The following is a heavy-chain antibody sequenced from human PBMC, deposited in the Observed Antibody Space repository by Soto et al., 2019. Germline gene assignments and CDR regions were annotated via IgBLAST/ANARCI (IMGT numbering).Heavy chain of an antibody. CDR2: INHSGST. CDR1: GGSFSGYF. V-gene: IGHV4-34*01. CDR3: TRGRGFGHFTPPFDY. D-gene: IGHD3-10*01. J-gene: IGHJ4*02. Sequence: QVQLQQWGAGLLKPSETMSLTCAVSGGSFSGYFWSWIRQPPGKGLEWIGEINHSGSTYYNPSLGXRXPXXVATSRSQFSLKLRSVTAADTAVYFCTRGRGFGHFTPPFDYWGQGTLVTVSS.